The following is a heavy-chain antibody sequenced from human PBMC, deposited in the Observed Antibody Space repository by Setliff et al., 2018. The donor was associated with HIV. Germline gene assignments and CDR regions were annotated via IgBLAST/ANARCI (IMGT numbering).Heavy chain of an antibody. Sequence: GASVKVSCKISGYTLTELSIHWVRQAPGKGLEWMANFDPEDGETFYAQKFQGRLTMTEDTSTDTAYMELSSLRSDDTAMYYCATDPGYSITWYSESFQHWGQGTAVTVSS. CDR3: ATDPGYSITWYSESFQH. D-gene: IGHD6-13*01. V-gene: IGHV1-24*01. CDR2: FDPEDGET. CDR1: GYTLTELS. J-gene: IGHJ1*01.